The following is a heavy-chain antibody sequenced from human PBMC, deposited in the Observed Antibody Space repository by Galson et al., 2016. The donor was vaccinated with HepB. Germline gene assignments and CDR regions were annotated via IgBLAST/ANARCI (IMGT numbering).Heavy chain of an antibody. J-gene: IGHJ4*02. CDR3: AKVRGTTGELRFWYFDS. CDR1: GFTFSSYA. D-gene: IGHD1-26*01. V-gene: IGHV3-23*01. Sequence: SLRLSCAASGFTFSSYAMNWVRQAPGKGLEWVSGMSGGGGGTYHADSVKGRFTISRDNSQNTLYLQMNSLRAEDTAVYYCAKVRGTTGELRFWYFDSWGQGTLVTVSS. CDR2: MSGGGGGT.